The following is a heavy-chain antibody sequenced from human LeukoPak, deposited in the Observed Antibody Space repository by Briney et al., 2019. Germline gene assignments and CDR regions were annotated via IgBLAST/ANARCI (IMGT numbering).Heavy chain of an antibody. V-gene: IGHV3-23*01. CDR2: IDGSDGAS. CDR1: GFRFSSYV. J-gene: IGHJ4*02. CDR3: ARVDSGNCDY. D-gene: IGHD1-26*01. Sequence: GGSLRLSCAASGFRFSSYVMSWVRQAPGKGLEYVSSIDGSDGASYYADSVKGRFTISRDNSKNTLFLQMNSLRVEDTAVYYCARVDSGNCDYWGQGTLLTVSS.